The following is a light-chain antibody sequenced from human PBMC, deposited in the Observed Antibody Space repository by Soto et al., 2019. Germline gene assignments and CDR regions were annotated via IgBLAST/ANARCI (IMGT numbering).Light chain of an antibody. J-gene: IGKJ2*01. V-gene: IGKV1-5*03. CDR2: KAS. CDR1: QSISNW. CDR3: QQYDSYSAYT. Sequence: DLQMTQSPSTLSASVGDRVTITCRASQSISNWLAWYQQKPGKAPNLLIYKASSLQSGVPSRFSGSGSGTEFTLTISCLQPDDFATYYCQQYDSYSAYTFGQGTKLEIK.